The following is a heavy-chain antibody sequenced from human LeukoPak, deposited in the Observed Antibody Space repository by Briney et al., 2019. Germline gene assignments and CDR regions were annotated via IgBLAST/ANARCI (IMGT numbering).Heavy chain of an antibody. V-gene: IGHV1-18*01. D-gene: IGHD3-3*01. CDR1: GYTFTSYG. Sequence: GASVKVSCRASGYTFTSYGFGGGRRAPGQGLGWRGWIGAYNGNTNYAQKLQGRVTMTTDTSTSTAYMELRSLRSDDTAVYYCARTYYDFWSGYIPRHFDYWGQGTLVTVSS. J-gene: IGHJ4*02. CDR2: IGAYNGNT. CDR3: ARTYYDFWSGYIPRHFDY.